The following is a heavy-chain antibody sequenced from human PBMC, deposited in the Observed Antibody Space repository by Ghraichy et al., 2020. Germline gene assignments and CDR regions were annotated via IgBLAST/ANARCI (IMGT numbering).Heavy chain of an antibody. J-gene: IGHJ6*02. CDR3: AKDIGRRAYLEYGMDV. CDR1: GFTFEDYA. CDR2: ISWNSVSI. V-gene: IGHV3-9*03. D-gene: IGHD2-21*01. Sequence: GGSLRLSCAVSGFTFEDYAMHWVRQAPGKGLEWVSGISWNSVSIDYADAVEGRFTISRDNAKNSLYLQMNSLRVEDMGLYYCAKDIGRRAYLEYGMDVWGQGTTVTVSS.